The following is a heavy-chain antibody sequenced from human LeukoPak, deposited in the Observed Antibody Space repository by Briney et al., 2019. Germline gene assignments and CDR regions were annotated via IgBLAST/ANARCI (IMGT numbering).Heavy chain of an antibody. V-gene: IGHV3-66*02. Sequence: GGSLRLSCAASGFTVSSNYMSWVRQAPGRGLEWVSVIYSGGSTYYADSVKGRFPISRDNSKNTLYLQMNSLRAEDTAVYYCARETWAYDFWSGYYQRWFDPWGQGTLVTVSS. D-gene: IGHD3-3*01. J-gene: IGHJ5*02. CDR2: IYSGGST. CDR3: ARETWAYDFWSGYYQRWFDP. CDR1: GFTVSSNY.